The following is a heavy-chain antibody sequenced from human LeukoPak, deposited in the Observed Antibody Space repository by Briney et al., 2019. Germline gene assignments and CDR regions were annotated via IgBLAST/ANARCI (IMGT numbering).Heavy chain of an antibody. J-gene: IGHJ6*02. Sequence: SQTLSLTCAVSGGSISSGGYSWSWLRQPPGTGLEWIGYTYHSGSTYYNPSLKSRVTISVYRSKNQFSLKLSSVTAADTAVYYCPSAMPLPYCSGGTCYPYYYSGMDVWGQGPTVPVSS. V-gene: IGHV4-30-2*01. CDR3: PSAMPLPYCSGGTCYPYYYSGMDV. CDR1: GGSISSGGYS. CDR2: TYHSGST. D-gene: IGHD2-15*01.